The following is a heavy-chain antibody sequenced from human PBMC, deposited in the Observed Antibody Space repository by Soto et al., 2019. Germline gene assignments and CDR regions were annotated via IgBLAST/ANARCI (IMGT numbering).Heavy chain of an antibody. J-gene: IGHJ5*02. D-gene: IGHD3-22*01. CDR1: GYTFTGYY. Sequence: ASVKVSCKASGYTFTGYYMHWVRQAPGQGLEWMGWINPNSGGTNYAQKFQGWVTMTRGTSISTAYMELSRLRSDDTAVYYCARDRYDSSGYYQLNWFDPWGQGTLVTVSS. V-gene: IGHV1-2*04. CDR2: INPNSGGT. CDR3: ARDRYDSSGYYQLNWFDP.